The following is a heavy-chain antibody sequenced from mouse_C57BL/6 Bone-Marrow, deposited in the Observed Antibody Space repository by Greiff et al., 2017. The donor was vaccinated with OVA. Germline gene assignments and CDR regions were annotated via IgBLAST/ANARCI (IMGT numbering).Heavy chain of an antibody. D-gene: IGHD2-1*01. CDR1: GFNIKDDY. CDR2: LDPENGDT. CDR3: TTPLYGIFDY. J-gene: IGHJ2*01. V-gene: IGHV14-4*01. Sequence: EVQLQQSGAELVRPGASVQLSCTASGFNIKDDYMHWVKQRPEQGLEWIGWLDPENGDTEYASTFQGKATITADTSAITAYLHLSSLPSEDTAVYYCTTPLYGIFDYWGQGTTLTVSS.